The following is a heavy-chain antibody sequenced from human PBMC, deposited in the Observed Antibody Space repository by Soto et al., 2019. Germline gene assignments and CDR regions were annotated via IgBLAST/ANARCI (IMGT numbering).Heavy chain of an antibody. V-gene: IGHV3-43D*04. CDR2: ISWDGGST. Sequence: SLRLSCAASGFTFDDYAMHWVRQAPGKGLEWVSLISWDGGSTYYADSVKGRFTISRDNSKNSLYLQMNSLRAEDTALYYCAKGGLKHQLVTNWGQGTLVTVSS. CDR1: GFTFDDYA. D-gene: IGHD6-13*01. J-gene: IGHJ4*02. CDR3: AKGGLKHQLVTN.